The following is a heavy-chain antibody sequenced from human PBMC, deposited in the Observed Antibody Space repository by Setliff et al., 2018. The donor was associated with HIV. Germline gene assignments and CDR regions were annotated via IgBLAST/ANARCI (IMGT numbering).Heavy chain of an antibody. CDR2: IYTSGST. V-gene: IGHV4-61*09. J-gene: IGHJ4*02. CDR1: GGSISSGSYY. CDR3: ARQFWMLTTLYFDS. Sequence: SETLSLTCTVSGGSISSGSYYWSWIRQPAGKGLEWIGHIYTSGSTNYNPSLKSRVTISVDTSKNHFSLSLSSVTAADTAVYYCARQFWMLTTLYFDSLGPGTLVTVS. D-gene: IGHD3-16*01.